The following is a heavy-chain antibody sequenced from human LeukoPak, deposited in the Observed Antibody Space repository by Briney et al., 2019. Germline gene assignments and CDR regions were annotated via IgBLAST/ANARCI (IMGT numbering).Heavy chain of an antibody. J-gene: IGHJ4*02. CDR1: GGSFSGYY. Sequence: PSETLSLTCAVYGGSFSGYYWSWIRQPPGKGLEWIGEINHSGSTNYNPSLKSRVTISVDTSKNQSSLELISVTAADRAVYYCARAGFRGGNSVYWGQGTLVTVSS. CDR3: ARAGFRGGNSVY. V-gene: IGHV4-34*01. CDR2: INHSGST. D-gene: IGHD4-23*01.